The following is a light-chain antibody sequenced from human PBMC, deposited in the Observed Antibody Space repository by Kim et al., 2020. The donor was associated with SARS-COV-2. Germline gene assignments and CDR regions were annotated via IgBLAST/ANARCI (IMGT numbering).Light chain of an antibody. J-gene: IGLJ3*02. Sequence: ELTQPPSASGTPGQRVTISCSGIKSNVGNNPVNWYQQFPGTAPKLLIYGDGQRPSGAFDRFSGSKSGTSAPLAIGGLHSEDEADYYCAAWDGSLNVWV. CDR1: KSNVGNNP. CDR3: AAWDGSLNVWV. CDR2: GDG. V-gene: IGLV1-44*01.